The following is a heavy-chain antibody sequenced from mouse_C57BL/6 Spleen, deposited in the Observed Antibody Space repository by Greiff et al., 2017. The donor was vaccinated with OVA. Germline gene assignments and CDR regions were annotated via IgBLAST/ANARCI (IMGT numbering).Heavy chain of an antibody. V-gene: IGHV1-53*01. D-gene: IGHD3-2*01. CDR3: ARDSSVRYYFDY. Sequence: QVQLQQPGTELVKPGASVKLSCKASGYTFTSYWMHWVKQRPGQGLEWIGNINPRNGGTNYNEKFKSKATLTVDKSSSTAYMQLSSLTADDSTVYYGARDSSVRYYFDYWGQGTTLTVSS. CDR1: GYTFTSYW. CDR2: INPRNGGT. J-gene: IGHJ2*01.